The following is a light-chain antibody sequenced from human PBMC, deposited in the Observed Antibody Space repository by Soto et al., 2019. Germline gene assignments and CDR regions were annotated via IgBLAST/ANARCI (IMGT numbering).Light chain of an antibody. CDR3: QSYDSLSGYV. Sequence: QSVLTQPPSVSGAPGQRVTISCTGSSSNIGARYDVHWYQQLPGTAPKLLIYGNTNRPSGVSDRFSGSKSGTSASLAITGVQAEDEADYYCQSYDSLSGYVFGTGTKVTVL. CDR2: GNT. V-gene: IGLV1-40*01. CDR1: SSNIGARYD. J-gene: IGLJ1*01.